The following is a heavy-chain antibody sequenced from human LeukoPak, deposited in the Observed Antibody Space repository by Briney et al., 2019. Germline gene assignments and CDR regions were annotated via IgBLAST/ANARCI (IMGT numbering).Heavy chain of an antibody. J-gene: IGHJ6*03. CDR1: GFTFDDYG. D-gene: IGHD2-2*01. V-gene: IGHV3-20*04. CDR3: ARASANCSSTSCPRGYYYYYMDV. CDR2: INCNGGST. Sequence: GGSLRLSCAASGFTFDDYGMSWVRQAPGKGLEWVSGINCNGGSTGYADSVKGRFTISRDNAKNSLYLQMNSLRAEDTALYYCARASANCSSTSCPRGYYYYYMDVWGKGTTVTVSS.